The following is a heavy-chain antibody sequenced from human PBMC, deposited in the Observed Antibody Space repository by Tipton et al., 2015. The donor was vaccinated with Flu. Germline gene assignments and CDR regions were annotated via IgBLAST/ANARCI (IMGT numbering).Heavy chain of an antibody. CDR1: GFTFSKYA. Sequence: SLRLSCAASGFTFSKYAMHWVRQAPGKGLEWLGFVWYDGTKQYYADSVKGRFTMSRDNSKNTPHLEVNSLRVEDTAIYYCAKGDHLGIQPLDSWGQGTLVTVSS. D-gene: IGHD1-14*01. J-gene: IGHJ4*02. CDR2: VWYDGTKQ. CDR3: AKGDHLGIQPLDS. V-gene: IGHV3-33*06.